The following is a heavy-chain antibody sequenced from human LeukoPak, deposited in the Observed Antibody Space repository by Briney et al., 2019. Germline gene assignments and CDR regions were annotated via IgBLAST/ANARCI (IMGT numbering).Heavy chain of an antibody. V-gene: IGHV3-30*18. CDR2: ISYDGSNK. Sequence: PGGSLRLSCAASGFTFSSHAMSWVRQAPGKGLEWVAIISYDGSNKQYADSVKGRFTISRDNSKNMLYLQMNSLRAEDTAVYYCAKDEPGIAAYWGQGTLVTVSS. D-gene: IGHD6-13*01. CDR3: AKDEPGIAAY. CDR1: GFTFSSHA. J-gene: IGHJ4*02.